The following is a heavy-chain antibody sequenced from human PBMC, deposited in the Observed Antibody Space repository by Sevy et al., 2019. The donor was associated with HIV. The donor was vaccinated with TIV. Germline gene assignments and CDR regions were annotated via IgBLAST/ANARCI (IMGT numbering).Heavy chain of an antibody. J-gene: IGHJ4*02. D-gene: IGHD2-21*02. V-gene: IGHV4-30-2*01. CDR1: GDSISSGIYS. CDR2: IYNTGNT. CDR3: ARDSGDYPYYFDH. Sequence: SETLSLTCAVSGDSISSGIYSRNWIRQPPGKGLEWIGYIYNTGNTYYNPSLRSRVTISVETSKNHFSLKLTSVTAADTAVYYCARDSGDYPYYFDHWGQGTLVTVSS.